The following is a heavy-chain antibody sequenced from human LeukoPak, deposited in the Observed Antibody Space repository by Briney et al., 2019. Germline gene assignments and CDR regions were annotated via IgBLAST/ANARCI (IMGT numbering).Heavy chain of an antibody. CDR3: ASRVLRYFDWLSLFDY. V-gene: IGHV4-59*08. D-gene: IGHD3-9*01. J-gene: IGHJ4*02. CDR1: GGSISSYY. CDR2: VYYSGST. Sequence: SETLSLTCTVSGGSISSYYWSWIRQPPGKGLEWIGYVYYSGSTNYNPSLKSRVIISVDTSKKQFSLKLSSVTAADTAVYYCASRVLRYFDWLSLFDYWGQGTLVTVSS.